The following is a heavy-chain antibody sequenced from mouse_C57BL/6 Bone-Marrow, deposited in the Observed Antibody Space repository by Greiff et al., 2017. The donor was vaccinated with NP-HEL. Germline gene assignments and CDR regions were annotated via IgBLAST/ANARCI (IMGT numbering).Heavy chain of an antibody. D-gene: IGHD1-1*01. Sequence: VQLQQSGPELVKPGASVKIPCKASGYTFTDYNMDWVKQSHGKSLEWIGDINPNNGGTIYNQKFKGKATLPVDKSSSTAYMGLRSLTSEDNAVYYCARRGRTTVVVDDWGQGTTLTVSS. CDR1: GYTFTDYN. CDR3: ARRGRTTVVVDD. J-gene: IGHJ2*01. V-gene: IGHV1-18*01. CDR2: INPNNGGT.